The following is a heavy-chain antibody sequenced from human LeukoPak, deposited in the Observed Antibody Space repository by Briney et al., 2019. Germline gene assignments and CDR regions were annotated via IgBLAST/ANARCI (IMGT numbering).Heavy chain of an antibody. D-gene: IGHD6-19*01. CDR1: GYTFTSYY. J-gene: IGHJ4*02. V-gene: IGHV1-46*01. CDR2: INPSGGST. Sequence: ASVKVSCKASGYTFTSYYMHWVRQAPGQGLERMGIINPSGGSTSYAQKFQGRVTMTRDTSTSTVYMELSSLRSEDTAVYYCARVTGAGYFDYWGQGTLVTVSS. CDR3: ARVTGAGYFDY.